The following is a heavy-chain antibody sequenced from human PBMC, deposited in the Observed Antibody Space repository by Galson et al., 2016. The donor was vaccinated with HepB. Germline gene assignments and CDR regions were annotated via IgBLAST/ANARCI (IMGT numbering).Heavy chain of an antibody. CDR2: TYYESKWYR. CDR1: GDSVSSNSDA. J-gene: IGHJ4*01. D-gene: IGHD3-10*01. CDR3: ARNYYGSVGYYTLFDY. Sequence: CAISGDSVSSNSDAWNWIRQSPSRGLEWLGRTYYESKWYRDYAVYVESRIPINADTSKNQFSLQLNSVTPEDTALYYCARNYYGSVGYYTLFDYWGRGTPVTVSS. V-gene: IGHV6-1*01.